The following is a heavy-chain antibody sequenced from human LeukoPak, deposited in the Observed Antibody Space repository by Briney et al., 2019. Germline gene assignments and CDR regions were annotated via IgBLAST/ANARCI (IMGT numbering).Heavy chain of an antibody. Sequence: PSETLSLTCAVYGGSFSGYYWSWNRQPPGKGLEWIGEINHSGSTNYNSSLKSRVTISVDTSKNQFSLKLSSVTAADTAVYYCVRGRRSTTMVLRYFDYWGQGTLVTVSA. CDR3: VRGRRSTTMVLRYFDY. V-gene: IGHV4-34*01. J-gene: IGHJ4*02. D-gene: IGHD5-18*01. CDR2: INHSGST. CDR1: GGSFSGYY.